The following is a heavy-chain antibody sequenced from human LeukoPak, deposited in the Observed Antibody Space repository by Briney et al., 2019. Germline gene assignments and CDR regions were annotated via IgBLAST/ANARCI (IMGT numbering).Heavy chain of an antibody. V-gene: IGHV4-34*01. Sequence: PSETLSLTCAVYGGSVSGYYWSWIRQPLEKGLEWIGEISHRGRTHYTPSLQSRVTMSVDTSKNQFALNLNSVTAADTAVYYCARVPLRFLEPFDYWGQGILVTVSS. J-gene: IGHJ4*02. CDR3: ARVPLRFLEPFDY. CDR2: ISHRGRT. CDR1: GGSVSGYY. D-gene: IGHD3-3*01.